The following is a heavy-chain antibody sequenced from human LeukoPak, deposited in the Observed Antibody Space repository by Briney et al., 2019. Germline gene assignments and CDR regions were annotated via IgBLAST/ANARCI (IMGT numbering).Heavy chain of an antibody. J-gene: IGHJ4*02. CDR3: ARANWAGIEAPATDY. D-gene: IGHD2-15*01. CDR2: ISYDGSNK. Sequence: GGSLRLSCAASGFIFSSYVMHWVRQAPGKGLEWVAVISYDGSNKYYADSVKGRFTISRDNSKNTLFLQMNSLRTEDTAVYFCARANWAGIEAPATDYWGQGTLVTVSS. V-gene: IGHV3-30-3*01. CDR1: GFIFSSYV.